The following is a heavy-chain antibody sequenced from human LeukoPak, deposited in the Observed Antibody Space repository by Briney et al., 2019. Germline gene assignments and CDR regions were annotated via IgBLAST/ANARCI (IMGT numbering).Heavy chain of an antibody. D-gene: IGHD1-14*01. CDR1: GLTFSSYG. J-gene: IGHJ4*02. Sequence: GRSLRLSCAASGLTFSSYGMHWVRQAPGKGLEWVAFISSDGRNKYYADFVEGRFIISRDNYKNTLDLQMNSLRPEDTAVYYCPKYKGAYRFYDDWGQGTLVTVSS. V-gene: IGHV3-30*18. CDR2: ISSDGRNK. CDR3: PKYKGAYRFYDD.